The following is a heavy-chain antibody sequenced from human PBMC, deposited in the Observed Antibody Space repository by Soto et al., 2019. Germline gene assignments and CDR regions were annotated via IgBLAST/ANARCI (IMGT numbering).Heavy chain of an antibody. V-gene: IGHV5-51*01. J-gene: IGHJ5*02. D-gene: IGHD6-13*01. Sequence: GESLKISCQGSGYSFTNYGGGWVRQIPGRGLEWMGIIHPGDSDTRYSPFFQGQVTISADKSISTAYLQWSSLKASDTAMYYCARHNRYSSTWFEGWFDPWGQGTLVTVSS. CDR3: ARHNRYSSTWFEGWFDP. CDR1: GYSFTNYG. CDR2: IHPGDSDT.